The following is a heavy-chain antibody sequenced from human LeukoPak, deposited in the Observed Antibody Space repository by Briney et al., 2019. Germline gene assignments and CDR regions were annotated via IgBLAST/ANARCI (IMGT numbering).Heavy chain of an antibody. Sequence: SETLSLTCTVSGGSISSYYWSWIRQPPGKGLEWIGYIYYSGSTNYNPSLKSRVTILVDTSKNQLSLELSSVTAADTAVYYCARGIAVADYWGPGTLVTVSS. CDR1: GGSISSYY. CDR3: ARGIAVADY. V-gene: IGHV4-59*08. J-gene: IGHJ4*02. D-gene: IGHD6-19*01. CDR2: IYYSGST.